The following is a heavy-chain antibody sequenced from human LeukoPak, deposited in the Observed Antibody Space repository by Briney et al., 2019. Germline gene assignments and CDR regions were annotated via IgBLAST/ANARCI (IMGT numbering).Heavy chain of an antibody. CDR1: GFTFSSYW. D-gene: IGHD2-15*01. V-gene: IGHV3-74*01. CDR3: ARSTVVIAAVLFDY. Sequence: GGSLRLSCAASGFTFSSYWMHWVRQAPGEGLVWVSRINPDGSSPDYADSVKGRFTISRDTSKNTLYLQMNSLRPEDTAVYYCARSTVVIAAVLFDYWGQGTLVTVSS. CDR2: INPDGSSP. J-gene: IGHJ4*02.